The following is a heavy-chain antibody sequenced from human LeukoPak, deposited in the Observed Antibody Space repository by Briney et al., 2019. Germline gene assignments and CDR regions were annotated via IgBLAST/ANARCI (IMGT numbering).Heavy chain of an antibody. J-gene: IGHJ6*03. V-gene: IGHV4-61*02. CDR2: IYTSEST. Sequence: SETLSLTCSVSGGSISSSNYYWSWIRQPAGKGLEWIGRIYTSESTNYNPSLKSRFTISVDTSRNLFSLKLSSVTAADTAVYYCVVVVVPAAISNYYYYMDVWGKGTTVTISS. D-gene: IGHD2-2*02. CDR1: GGSISSSNYY. CDR3: VVVVVPAAISNYYYYMDV.